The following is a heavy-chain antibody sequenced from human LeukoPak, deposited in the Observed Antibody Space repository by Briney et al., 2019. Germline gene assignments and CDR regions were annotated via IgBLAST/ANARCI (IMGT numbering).Heavy chain of an antibody. V-gene: IGHV4-34*01. CDR3: AHYYGSGSYYIWFDP. Sequence: PSETLSLTCAVYGGSFSGYYWSWIRQPPGKGLEWIGETNHSGSTNYNPSLKSRVTISVDTSKNQFSLKLSSVTAADTAVYYCAHYYGSGSYYIWFDPWGQGTLVTVSS. J-gene: IGHJ5*02. CDR1: GGSFSGYY. CDR2: TNHSGST. D-gene: IGHD3-10*01.